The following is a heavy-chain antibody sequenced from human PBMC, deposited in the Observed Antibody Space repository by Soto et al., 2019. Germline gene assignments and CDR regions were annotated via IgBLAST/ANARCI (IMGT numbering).Heavy chain of an antibody. V-gene: IGHV1-46*01. CDR1: GYTFTNYY. D-gene: IGHD5-18*01. CDR2: VNPSGYTS. Sequence: ASVKVSCKASGYTFTNYYIHWVRQAPGQGLEWMGIVNPSGYTSTLAQKFQGRLSMTSDTSTSTVYMELGSLTSEDTAVYYCARDLHGAFTTMVYWGQGTLVTVSS. J-gene: IGHJ4*02. CDR3: ARDLHGAFTTMVY.